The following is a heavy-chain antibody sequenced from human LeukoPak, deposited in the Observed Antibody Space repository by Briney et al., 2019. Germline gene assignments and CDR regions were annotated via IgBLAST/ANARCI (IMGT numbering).Heavy chain of an antibody. Sequence: GRSLRLSCAASGFTFSSYAMHWVRQAPGKGLEWVAVISYDGSNKYYADSVKGRFTISRDNSKNTLYLQMNSLRAEDTAVYYCAKLGPGSSGYYSLDYWGQGTLVTVSS. CDR2: ISYDGSNK. D-gene: IGHD3-22*01. CDR3: AKLGPGSSGYYSLDY. J-gene: IGHJ4*02. V-gene: IGHV3-30*18. CDR1: GFTFSSYA.